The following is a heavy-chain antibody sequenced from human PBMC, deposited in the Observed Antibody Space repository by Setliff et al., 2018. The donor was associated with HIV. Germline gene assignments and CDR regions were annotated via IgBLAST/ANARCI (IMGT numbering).Heavy chain of an antibody. CDR2: INAGNGNT. CDR1: GYTFTSYG. D-gene: IGHD3-16*01. J-gene: IGHJ6*02. CDR3: ARNGGPYAGGALYYYYGMDV. Sequence: ASVKVSCKASGYTFTSYGMNWVRQAPGQRLEWMGWINAGNGNTKYSQKFQGRVTITRDTSASTAYMELSSLRSGDTAVYYCARNGGPYAGGALYYYYGMDVWGQGTTVTVSS. V-gene: IGHV1-3*01.